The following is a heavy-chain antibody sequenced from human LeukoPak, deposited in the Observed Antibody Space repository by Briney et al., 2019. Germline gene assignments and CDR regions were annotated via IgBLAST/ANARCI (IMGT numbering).Heavy chain of an antibody. Sequence: PGRSLRLSCAASEFTFSSYGMHWVRQAPGKGLEFVSAISSNGGSTFYADSVKGRFTISRDNSKDTLYLQMSSLRAEDTAVYYCVKSAYSGSYFSLDYWGQGTLVTVPS. J-gene: IGHJ4*02. V-gene: IGHV3-64D*09. CDR3: VKSAYSGSYFSLDY. D-gene: IGHD1-26*01. CDR1: EFTFSSYG. CDR2: ISSNGGST.